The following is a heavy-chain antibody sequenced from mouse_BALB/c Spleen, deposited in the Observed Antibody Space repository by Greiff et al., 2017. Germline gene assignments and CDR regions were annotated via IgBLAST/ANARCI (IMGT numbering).Heavy chain of an antibody. D-gene: IGHD3-1*01. J-gene: IGHJ4*01. CDR3: ARYPSLGSYAMDY. Sequence: EVQLQESGPSLVKPSQTLSLTCSVTGDSITSGYWNWIRKFPGNKLEYMGYISYSGSTYYNPSLKSRISITRDTSKNQYYLQLNSVTTEDTATYYCARYPSLGSYAMDYWGQGTSVTVSS. CDR1: GDSITSGY. CDR2: ISYSGST. V-gene: IGHV3-8*02.